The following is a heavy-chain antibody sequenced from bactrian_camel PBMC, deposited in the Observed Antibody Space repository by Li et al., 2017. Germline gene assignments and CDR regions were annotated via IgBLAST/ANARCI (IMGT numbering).Heavy chain of an antibody. CDR2: IDSDGST. V-gene: IGHV3S53*01. D-gene: IGHD3*01. J-gene: IGHJ4*01. Sequence: VQLVESGGGSVQAGGSLRLSCGTSRDTYRSSCMGWFRQAPGKERGGVAAIDSDGSTTYADYVKGRFTISTDHAKNTLYLQMNNLKPEDTAVYYCAACSNPFFGQGTQVTVS. CDR1: RDTYRSSC.